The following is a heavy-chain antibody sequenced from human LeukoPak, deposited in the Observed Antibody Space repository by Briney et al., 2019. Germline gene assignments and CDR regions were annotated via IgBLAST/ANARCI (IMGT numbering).Heavy chain of an antibody. V-gene: IGHV1-2*02. CDR3: ARGYYDSSDFEYFQH. J-gene: IGHJ1*01. CDR2: INPNSGDT. Sequence: ASVKVSCKASGYSFTGNYMHWVRQAPGQGLEWMGWINPNSGDTNFAQKFQGRVTMTRDTSISTVYMELSRLRSDDTAVFYCARGYYDSSDFEYFQHWGQGTLVTVSS. D-gene: IGHD3-22*01. CDR1: GYSFTGNY.